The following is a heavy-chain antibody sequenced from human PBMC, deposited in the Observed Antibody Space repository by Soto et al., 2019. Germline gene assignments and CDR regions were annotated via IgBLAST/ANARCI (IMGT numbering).Heavy chain of an antibody. V-gene: IGHV4-34*01. Sequence: LSLTCAVYGGSFSGYYWSWIRQPPGKGLEWIGEINHSGSTNYNPSLKSRVTISVDTSKNQFSLKLSSVTAADTAVYYCARGRRGVVVAATLGYYYYGMDVWGQGTTVTVSS. CDR2: INHSGST. J-gene: IGHJ6*02. CDR3: ARGRRGVVVAATLGYYYYGMDV. CDR1: GGSFSGYY. D-gene: IGHD2-15*01.